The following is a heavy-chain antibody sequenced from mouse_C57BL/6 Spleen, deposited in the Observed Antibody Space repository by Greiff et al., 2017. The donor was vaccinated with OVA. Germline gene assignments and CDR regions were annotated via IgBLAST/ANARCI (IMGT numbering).Heavy chain of an antibody. J-gene: IGHJ1*03. Sequence: DVHLVESGGGLVKPGGSLKLSCAASGFTFSDYGMHWVRQAPEKGLEWVAYISSGSSTIYYADTVKGRFTISRDNAKNTLFLQMTSLRSEDTAMYYCAIYGSSHWYFDVWGTGTTVTVSS. V-gene: IGHV5-17*01. CDR1: GFTFSDYG. D-gene: IGHD1-1*01. CDR2: ISSGSSTI. CDR3: AIYGSSHWYFDV.